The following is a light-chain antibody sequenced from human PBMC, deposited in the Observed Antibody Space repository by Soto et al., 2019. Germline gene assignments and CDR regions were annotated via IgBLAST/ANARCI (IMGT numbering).Light chain of an antibody. Sequence: EIVLTQSPATLSLSPGERATLSCGASQTVSSSYLAWYQQKPGMAPRLLIYDASSRAIGIPDRLSGSGSGTDFTLTIRRLEPEDFAVYYCQQYSKSPTFGGGTKVDIK. CDR1: QTVSSSY. J-gene: IGKJ4*01. V-gene: IGKV3D-20*01. CDR2: DAS. CDR3: QQYSKSPT.